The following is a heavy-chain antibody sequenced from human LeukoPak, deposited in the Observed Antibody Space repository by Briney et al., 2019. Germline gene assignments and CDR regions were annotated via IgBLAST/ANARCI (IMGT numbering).Heavy chain of an antibody. J-gene: IGHJ4*02. CDR3: TTGGVVVVVAATLADY. CDR2: IKSKTDGGTT. CDR1: GFTFSNAW. Sequence: GGSLRLSCAASGFTFSNAWMSWVRQAPGKGLEWVGRIKSKTDGGTTDYAAPVKGRFTISRDDSKNTLYLQMNSLKTEDIAVYYCTTGGVVVVVAATLADYWGQGTLVTVSS. D-gene: IGHD2-15*01. V-gene: IGHV3-15*01.